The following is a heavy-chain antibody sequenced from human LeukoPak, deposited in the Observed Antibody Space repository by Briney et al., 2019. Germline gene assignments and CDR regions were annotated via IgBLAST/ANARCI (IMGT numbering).Heavy chain of an antibody. Sequence: SLRLSSVLSGYSFRTNMMTWVRQAPRKGLEWVATILPGGKESYRVESVKGRFTVSRDNAKNLLFLQMNSLRVDDTAVYYCMGAHGYWGQGTLVTVSS. CDR2: ILPGGKES. CDR1: GYSFRTNM. V-gene: IGHV3-7*01. CDR3: MGAHGY. J-gene: IGHJ4*02.